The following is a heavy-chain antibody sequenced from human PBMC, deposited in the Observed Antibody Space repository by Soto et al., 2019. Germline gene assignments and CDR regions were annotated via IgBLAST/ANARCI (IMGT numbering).Heavy chain of an antibody. CDR2: IDPSGSYT. V-gene: IGHV5-10-1*01. J-gene: IGHJ4*02. CDR1: GYSFTSYW. D-gene: IGHD5-18*01. Sequence: GESLKISCKGSGYSFTSYWISWVRQMPGKGLEWMGRIDPSGSYTNYSPSFQGHVTISADKSISTAYLQWSSLKASDTAMYYCARLGYSYADFDYWGQGTLVTVSS. CDR3: ARLGYSYADFDY.